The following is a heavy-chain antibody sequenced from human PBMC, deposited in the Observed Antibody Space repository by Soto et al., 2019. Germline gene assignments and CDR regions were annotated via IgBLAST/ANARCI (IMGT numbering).Heavy chain of an antibody. J-gene: IGHJ6*02. CDR1: GGSISSGGYY. D-gene: IGHD2-2*01. CDR2: IYYSGST. CDR3: ESVSTRIAFYGMEV. Sequence: QVQLQESGPGLVKPSQTLSLTYTVSGGSISSGGYYWSWIRQHPGKGLEWIGYIYYSGSTYYNPSLKSRVTISVDTSKNQFSLKLSSVTAADTAVDYCESVSTRIAFYGMEVWGQGTTVTVSS. V-gene: IGHV4-31*03.